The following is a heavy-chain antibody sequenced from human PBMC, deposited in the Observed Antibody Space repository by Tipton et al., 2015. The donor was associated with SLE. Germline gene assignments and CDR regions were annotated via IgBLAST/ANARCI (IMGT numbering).Heavy chain of an antibody. J-gene: IGHJ6*03. Sequence: TLSLTCVDYGDPFSGHYWSWVRRRPGKGLEWIGEINHGGRTNYNPSLKSRVTLSVDTSKNQVSLKVSSVTAADTAVYYCARGPSGDYYYYMDVWGNGTTVTVSS. CDR2: INHGGRT. D-gene: IGHD3-3*01. V-gene: IGHV4-34*01. CDR3: ARGPSGDYYYYMDV. CDR1: GDPFSGHY.